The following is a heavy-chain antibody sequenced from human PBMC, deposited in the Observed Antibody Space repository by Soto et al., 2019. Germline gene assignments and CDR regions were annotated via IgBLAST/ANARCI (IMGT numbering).Heavy chain of an antibody. CDR2: ISSYNGNT. V-gene: IGHV1-18*04. Sequence: ASVKVSCKASGYTFTSYGISWVRQAPGQGIDWMGWISSYNGNTNYAQKVQGRVTMTTDTSTSTTYMELRSLRSDDTAVYYCARGPRYCSSTSCFSGVTWFDPWGQGTLVTVSS. J-gene: IGHJ5*02. CDR3: ARGPRYCSSTSCFSGVTWFDP. CDR1: GYTFTSYG. D-gene: IGHD2-2*01.